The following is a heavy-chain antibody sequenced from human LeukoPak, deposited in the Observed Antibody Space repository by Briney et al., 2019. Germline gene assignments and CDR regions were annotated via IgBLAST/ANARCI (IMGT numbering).Heavy chain of an antibody. CDR1: GGSISSGSFY. Sequence: SETLSLTCAVSGGSISSGSFYWGWVRQPAGEGLGWIGRIYTSGSTNYNPSLKSRVTISVDTSKNQFSLKLSSVTAADTAVYYCARDLGYSSGQYYFDYWGQGTLVTVSS. CDR3: ARDLGYSSGQYYFDY. CDR2: IYTSGST. D-gene: IGHD6-19*01. V-gene: IGHV4-61*02. J-gene: IGHJ4*02.